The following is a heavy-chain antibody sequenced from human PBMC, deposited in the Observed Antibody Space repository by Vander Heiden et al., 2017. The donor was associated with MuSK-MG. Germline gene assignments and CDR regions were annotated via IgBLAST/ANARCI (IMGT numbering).Heavy chain of an antibody. CDR3: ARSRLLVVAARGVRIESPNWFDP. CDR2: INTNTGNP. Sequence: QVQLVQSGSELKKPGASVKVSCKASGYTFTSYAMNWVRQAPGQGLEWMGWINTNTGNPTYAQGFTGRFVFSLDTSVSTAYLQISSLKAEDTAVYYCARSRLLVVAARGVRIESPNWFDPWCQGTLVTVSS. D-gene: IGHD2-15*01. J-gene: IGHJ5*02. V-gene: IGHV7-4-1*02. CDR1: GYTFTSYA.